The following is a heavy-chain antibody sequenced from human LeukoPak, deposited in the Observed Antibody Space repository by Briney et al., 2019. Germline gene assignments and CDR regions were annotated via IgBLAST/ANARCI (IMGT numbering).Heavy chain of an antibody. J-gene: IGHJ5*02. Sequence: SETLSLTCFVSRDAISSDDHYWVWVRQPPGKGLEWIGTTYYSGNTYYSPSLKSRVTLSVETSGNYFSLNLSSVTAADTAVYFCARGKPRNGYNLDLWGQGMLVTVSS. D-gene: IGHD5-24*01. CDR1: RDAISSDDHY. V-gene: IGHV4-39*02. CDR3: ARGKPRNGYNLDL. CDR2: TYYSGNT.